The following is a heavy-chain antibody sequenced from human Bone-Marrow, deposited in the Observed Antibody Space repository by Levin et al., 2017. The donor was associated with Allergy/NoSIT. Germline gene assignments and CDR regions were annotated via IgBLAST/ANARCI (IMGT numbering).Heavy chain of an antibody. CDR2: IDPRDSDT. CDR3: TRQTAGGNYGDY. J-gene: IGHJ4*01. V-gene: IGHV5-51*01. D-gene: IGHD4-23*01. CDR1: GYDFTTSW. Sequence: GGSLRLSCKGSGYDFTTSWVAWVRQVPGRGLEWMGMIDPRDSDTRYSPSFRGQVSISADKSVNTAYLQWSRLEAADSAVYYCTRQTAGGNYGDYWGQGARVTVSS.